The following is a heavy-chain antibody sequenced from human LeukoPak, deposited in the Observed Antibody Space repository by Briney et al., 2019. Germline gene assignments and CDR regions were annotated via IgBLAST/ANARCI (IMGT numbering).Heavy chain of an antibody. D-gene: IGHD2-15*01. Sequence: GASVKVSCKTSGSTFTGYDMHWVRQAPGQGHEWMGRINPNSGGTNYAEKFQGRLTVTRDTSTAYMELSRLRSDDTAVYFCAFLVVGDGFDIWGQGTTVTVS. J-gene: IGHJ3*02. CDR3: AFLVVGDGFDI. V-gene: IGHV1-2*06. CDR2: INPNSGGT. CDR1: GSTFTGYD.